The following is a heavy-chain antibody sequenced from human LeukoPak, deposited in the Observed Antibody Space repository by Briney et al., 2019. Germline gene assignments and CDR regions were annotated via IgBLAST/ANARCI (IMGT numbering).Heavy chain of an antibody. J-gene: IGHJ4*02. CDR3: ARGGLMYSSSWPYDY. V-gene: IGHV3-20*04. CDR1: EFIVSINY. CDR2: INWNGGST. D-gene: IGHD6-13*01. Sequence: AGGSLRLSCAASEFIVSINYMTWVRQAPGKGLEWVSGINWNGGSTGYADSVKGRFTISRDNAKSSLYLQMNSLRAEDTALYYCARGGLMYSSSWPYDYWGQGTLVTVSS.